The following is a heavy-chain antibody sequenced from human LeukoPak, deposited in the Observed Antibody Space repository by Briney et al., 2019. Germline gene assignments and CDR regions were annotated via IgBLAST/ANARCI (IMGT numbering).Heavy chain of an antibody. Sequence: GGSLRLSCGASGFTFSRYSMNWVRQAPGKGLEWVSSISSSGSYIYYADSVKGRFTISRDNAKNSLYLQMDSLRDEDTAVYYCATPPPSRAAYYFDFWGQGTLVTVSS. CDR2: ISSSGSYI. V-gene: IGHV3-21*01. CDR1: GFTFSRYS. CDR3: ATPPPSRAAYYFDF. D-gene: IGHD6-25*01. J-gene: IGHJ4*02.